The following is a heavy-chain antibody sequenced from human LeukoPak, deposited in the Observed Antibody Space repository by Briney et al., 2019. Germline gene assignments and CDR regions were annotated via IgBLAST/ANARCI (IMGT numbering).Heavy chain of an antibody. CDR2: INPNSGGT. Sequence: ASVKVSCKASGYTFTGYYMHWVRQAPGQGLEWMGWINPNSGGTNYAQKFQGRVTMTRDTSISTAYMELSRLRSDDTAVYYCARAYCSGGSCYLLLVRWGQGTLVTVSS. CDR1: GYTFTGYY. V-gene: IGHV1-2*02. D-gene: IGHD2-15*01. CDR3: ARAYCSGGSCYLLLVR. J-gene: IGHJ4*02.